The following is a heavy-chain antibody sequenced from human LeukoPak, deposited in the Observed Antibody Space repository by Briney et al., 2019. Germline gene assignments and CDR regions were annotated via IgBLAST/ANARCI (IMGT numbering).Heavy chain of an antibody. V-gene: IGHV4-34*01. CDR3: ARGIAGRDY. CDR2: INHSGST. J-gene: IGHJ4*02. CDR1: GGSISSYY. D-gene: IGHD6-13*01. Sequence: PSETLSLTCTVSGGSISSYYWSWIRQPPGKGLEWIGEINHSGSTNYNPSLKSRVTISVDTSKNQFSLKLSSVTAADTAVYYCARGIAGRDYWGQGTLVTVSS.